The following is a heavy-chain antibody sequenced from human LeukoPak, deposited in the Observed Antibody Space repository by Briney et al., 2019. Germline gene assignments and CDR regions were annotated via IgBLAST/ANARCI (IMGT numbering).Heavy chain of an antibody. CDR2: IRSKAYGGTT. V-gene: IGHV3-49*04. J-gene: IGHJ4*02. Sequence: GGSLRLSCTASGFTFGDYAMSWVRQAPGKGLEWVGFIRSKAYGGTTEYAASVKGRFTISRDDSKSIAYLQMNSLKTEDTAVYYCTRSLGYCSSTSCYDRYYFDYWGQGTLVTVSS. D-gene: IGHD2-2*01. CDR3: TRSLGYCSSTSCYDRYYFDY. CDR1: GFTFGDYA.